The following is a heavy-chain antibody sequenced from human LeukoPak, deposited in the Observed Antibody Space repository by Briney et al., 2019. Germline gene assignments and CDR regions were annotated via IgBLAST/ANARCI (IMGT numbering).Heavy chain of an antibody. CDR2: ISSSSSYI. Sequence: PRGSLRLSCAASGFTLSSYSMSWVRQAPGKGLEWVSSISSSSSYIYYADSVKGRFTISRDNAKNSLYLQMNSLRAEDTAVYYCARDRGHGDDGEVYWGQGTLVTVPS. J-gene: IGHJ4*02. CDR3: ARDRGHGDDGEVY. D-gene: IGHD4-17*01. CDR1: GFTLSSYS. V-gene: IGHV3-21*01.